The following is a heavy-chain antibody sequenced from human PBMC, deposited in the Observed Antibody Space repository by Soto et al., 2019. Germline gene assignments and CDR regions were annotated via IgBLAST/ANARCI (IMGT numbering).Heavy chain of an antibody. D-gene: IGHD3-22*01. CDR2: INWNGGST. Sequence: PGGSLRLSCAASGFTFDDYGMSWVRQAPGKGLEWVSGINWNGGSTGYADSVKGRFTISRDNAKNSLYLQMNSLRAEDTALYYCARDQRYYDSRVGDIWGQGTTVTVSS. CDR3: ARDQRYYDSRVGDI. V-gene: IGHV3-20*04. J-gene: IGHJ3*02. CDR1: GFTFDDYG.